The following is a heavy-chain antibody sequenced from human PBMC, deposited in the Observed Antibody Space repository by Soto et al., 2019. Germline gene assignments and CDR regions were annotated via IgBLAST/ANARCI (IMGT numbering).Heavy chain of an antibody. CDR3: ARTESSGCIDY. V-gene: IGHV4-61*01. Sequence: QVQLQESGPGLEKPSETLSLTCTVSGGSVSSGSYYWSWIRQPPGKGLEWIGYIYYSGSTNYNPSLKSRVTISVDTSKNQFSLKLSSVTAADTAVYYCARTESSGCIDYWGQGTLVTVSS. D-gene: IGHD6-19*01. CDR1: GGSVSSGSYY. J-gene: IGHJ4*02. CDR2: IYYSGST.